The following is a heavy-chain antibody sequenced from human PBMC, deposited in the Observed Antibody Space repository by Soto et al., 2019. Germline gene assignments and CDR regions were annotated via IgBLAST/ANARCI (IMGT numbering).Heavy chain of an antibody. CDR3: ARDWAGPQYSSGFATFWFDP. J-gene: IGHJ5*02. V-gene: IGHV1-69*04. CDR2: IIPILGIA. Sequence: ASVKVSCKASGGTFSSYTISWVRQAPGQGLEWMGRIIPILGIANYAQKFQGRVTITADESTSTAYMELSSLRSEDTAVYYCARDWAGPQYSSGFATFWFDPWGQGTLVTVSS. CDR1: GGTFSSYT. D-gene: IGHD6-19*01.